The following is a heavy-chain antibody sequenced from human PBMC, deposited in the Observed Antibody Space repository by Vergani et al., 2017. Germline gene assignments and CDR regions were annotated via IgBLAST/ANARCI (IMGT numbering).Heavy chain of an antibody. D-gene: IGHD3-3*01. V-gene: IGHV1-18*01. CDR3: ARDAELGLFGVFIAVMSHFDY. J-gene: IGHJ4*02. Sequence: QVQLVQSGAEVRKPGASVKVSCKASGYTFTSYAFSWVRQAPGQGLEWMGWISAYNGNTNYAQKLQGRVTMTTDTSTSTAYMGLRSMRSDDTAVYYRARDAELGLFGVFIAVMSHFDYWGQGTLVTGSS. CDR2: ISAYNGNT. CDR1: GYTFTSYA.